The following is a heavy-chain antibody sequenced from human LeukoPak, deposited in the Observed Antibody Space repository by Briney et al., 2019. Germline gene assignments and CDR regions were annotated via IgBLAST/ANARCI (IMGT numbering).Heavy chain of an antibody. CDR1: GFTFDDYA. V-gene: IGHV3-9*01. CDR3: AKDINTRFFSSTWQGFDY. CDR2: INWNSATL. J-gene: IGHJ4*02. Sequence: QSGGSLRLSCAASGFTFDDYAIHWVRHAPGKGLEWVSGINWNSATLGYADSVKGRFTISRDNAKNSLYLQMNSLRAEDTALYYCAKDINTRFFSSTWQGFDYWGQGTLVTVSS. D-gene: IGHD6-13*01.